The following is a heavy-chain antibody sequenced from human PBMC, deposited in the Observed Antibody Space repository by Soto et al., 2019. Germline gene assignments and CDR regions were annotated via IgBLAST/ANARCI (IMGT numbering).Heavy chain of an antibody. CDR2: IWVGGNST. Sequence: QAQLAESGGGVVRPGRSLRRSCVASGFTFSSSGVQWVRQAPGKRLEWVALIWVGGNSTYYANSVKSRLTISRDNSKNTLYLQMNSLSAEDMAVYYCATDPPYADYVFGAFHILGQGTLVTVSS. D-gene: IGHD4-17*01. J-gene: IGHJ3*02. V-gene: IGHV3-33*01. CDR3: ATDPPYADYVFGAFHI. CDR1: GFTFSSSG.